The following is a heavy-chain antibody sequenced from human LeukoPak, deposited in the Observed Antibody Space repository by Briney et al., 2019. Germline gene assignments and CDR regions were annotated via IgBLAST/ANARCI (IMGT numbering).Heavy chain of an antibody. CDR1: GFTFSSYS. J-gene: IGHJ4*02. D-gene: IGHD3-22*01. Sequence: GGSLRLSCAASGFTFSSYSMNWVRQAPGKGLEWVSYISSSSTIYYADSVKGRFTISRDNAKNSLYLQMNSLRAEDTAVYYCARGDSYYYDSSGYSDYWGLGTLVTVSS. V-gene: IGHV3-48*01. CDR2: ISSSSTI. CDR3: ARGDSYYYDSSGYSDY.